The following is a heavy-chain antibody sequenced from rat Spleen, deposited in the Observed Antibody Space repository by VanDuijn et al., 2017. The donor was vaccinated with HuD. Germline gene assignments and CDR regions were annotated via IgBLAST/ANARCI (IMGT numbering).Heavy chain of an antibody. J-gene: IGHJ2*01. V-gene: IGHV5-58*01. D-gene: IGHD1-11*01. CDR1: GFNFNDYW. CDR3: AVSNYGY. CDR2: ISSEGANT. Sequence: EVKLVESGGGLLQPGRSFKLSCTASGFNFNDYWMGWVRQAPGKGLEWVSSISSEGANTYYSDSVKGRFTISRDNSVNTVYLQMSSLRSEDTATYYCAVSNYGYWGQGVMVTVSS.